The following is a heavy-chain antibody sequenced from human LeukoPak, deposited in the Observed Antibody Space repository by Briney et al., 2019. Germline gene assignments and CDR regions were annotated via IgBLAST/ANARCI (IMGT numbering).Heavy chain of an antibody. V-gene: IGHV1-18*01. J-gene: IGHJ6*02. CDR1: GYTFTSYG. Sequence: ASVTVSCKASGYTFTSYGISWVRQAPGQGLEWMGWISAYNGNTNYAQKLQGRVTMTTDTSTSTAYMELRSLRSDDTAVYYCAREALRYFDWQYGMDVWGQGTTVTVSS. CDR3: AREALRYFDWQYGMDV. CDR2: ISAYNGNT. D-gene: IGHD3-9*01.